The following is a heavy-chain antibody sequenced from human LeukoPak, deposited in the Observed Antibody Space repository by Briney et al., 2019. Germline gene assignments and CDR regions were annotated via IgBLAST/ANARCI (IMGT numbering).Heavy chain of an antibody. CDR2: IVPVFGTV. CDR3: ARWAGTCTIASCYTPLDY. V-gene: IGHV1-69*01. Sequence: GSSVKVSCKAPGGTFSNYGFSWVRQAPEKGLEWMGGIVPVFGTVSYAQKFQDRVTITADDFTTTAYMEPSSLRSEDTAVYYCARWAGTCTIASCYTPLDYWGQGTLVTVST. CDR1: GGTFSNYG. D-gene: IGHD2-2*02. J-gene: IGHJ4*02.